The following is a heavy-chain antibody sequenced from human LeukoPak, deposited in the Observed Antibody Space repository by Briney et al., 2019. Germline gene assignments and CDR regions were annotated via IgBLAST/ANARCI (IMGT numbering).Heavy chain of an antibody. CDR1: GFIFDDYG. J-gene: IGHJ4*02. D-gene: IGHD2-2*01. Sequence: PGGSLRLSCAASGFIFDDYGMSWVRQAPGKGLEWVSDINWNGGSINYADSVRGRFTISRDNAKNSLYLQMNSLRAEDMALYYCAKASGHIVVVPAFDYWGQGTLVTVSS. CDR2: INWNGGSI. V-gene: IGHV3-20*04. CDR3: AKASGHIVVVPAFDY.